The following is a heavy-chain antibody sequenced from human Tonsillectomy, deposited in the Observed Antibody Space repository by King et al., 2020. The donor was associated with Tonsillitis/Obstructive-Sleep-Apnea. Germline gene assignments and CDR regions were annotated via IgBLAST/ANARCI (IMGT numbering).Heavy chain of an antibody. D-gene: IGHD3-3*01. CDR2: IGTAGDT. CDR1: GFTFSSYD. J-gene: IGHJ6*03. CDR3: ARDVLLRFLEWLLEGAYYYYYYMAV. Sequence: VQLVESGGGLVQPGGSLRLSCAASGFTFSSYDMHWVRKATGKGLEWVSAIGTAGDTYYPGSVKGRFTISRENAKNSLYLQMNSLRAGDTAVYYCARDVLLRFLEWLLEGAYYYYYYMAVWGKGTTVTVSS. V-gene: IGHV3-13*04.